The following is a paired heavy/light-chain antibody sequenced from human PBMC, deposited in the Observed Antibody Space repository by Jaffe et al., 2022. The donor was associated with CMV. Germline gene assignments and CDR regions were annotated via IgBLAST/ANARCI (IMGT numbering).Heavy chain of an antibody. CDR2: IKSKTDGGTT. CDR3: TTQSGDITADQLRPDYYYYYYMDV. D-gene: IGHD2-2*01. J-gene: IGHJ6*03. Sequence: EVQLVESGGGLVKPGGSLRLSCAASGFTFSNAWMSWVRQAPGKGLEWVGRIKSKTDGGTTDYAAPVKGRFTISRDDSKNTLYLQMNSLKTEDTAVYYCTTQSGDITADQLRPDYYYYYYMDVWGKGTTVTVSS. V-gene: IGHV3-15*01. CDR1: GFTFSNAW.
Light chain of an antibody. CDR2: DNN. J-gene: IGLJ1*01. CDR1: SSNIGNNY. CDR3: GTWDSSLSAWSYV. Sequence: QSVLTQPPSVSAAPGQKVTISCSGSSSNIGNNYVSWYQQLPGTAPKLLIYDNNKRPSGIPDRFSGSKSGTSATLGITGLQTGDEADYYCGTWDSSLSAWSYVFGTGTKVTVL. V-gene: IGLV1-51*01.